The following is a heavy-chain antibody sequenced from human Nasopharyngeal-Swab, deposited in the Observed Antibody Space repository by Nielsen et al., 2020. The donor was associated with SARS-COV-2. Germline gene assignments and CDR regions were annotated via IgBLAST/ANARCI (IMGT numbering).Heavy chain of an antibody. CDR2: LSGSGGST. D-gene: IGHD1-26*01. J-gene: IGHJ5*02. CDR3: AKVRRREPNWFDP. CDR1: GFPFSSYA. V-gene: IGHV3-23*01. Sequence: GESLRHSCSASGFPFSSYAMSWVRQAPGKGLEWVSALSGSGGSTYYADSVKGRFTISRDNSKNPLYMQMNSLRAEDTAVYYCAKVRRREPNWFDPWGQGTLVTVSS.